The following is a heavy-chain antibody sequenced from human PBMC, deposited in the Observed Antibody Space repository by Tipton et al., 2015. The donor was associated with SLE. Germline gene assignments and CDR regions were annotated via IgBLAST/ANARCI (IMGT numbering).Heavy chain of an antibody. V-gene: IGHV3-23*01. CDR1: GFSFGRYA. D-gene: IGHD3-10*01. Sequence: SLRLSCAASGFSFGRYAMSWVRQAPGKGLDWVSGISGGGDNTYYADSVKGRFTISRDNAGNTLYLQMNSLRAEDTAVYYCAREESGYYYYYYGMDVWGQGTTVTVSS. J-gene: IGHJ6*02. CDR2: ISGGGDNT. CDR3: AREESGYYYYYYGMDV.